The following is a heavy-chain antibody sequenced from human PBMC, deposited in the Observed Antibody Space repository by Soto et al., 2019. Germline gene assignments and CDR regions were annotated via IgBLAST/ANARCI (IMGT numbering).Heavy chain of an antibody. CDR2: ISHDGSSK. V-gene: IGHV3-30*18. CDR3: AKERVVRGVTDY. CDR1: GFIFSGYG. Sequence: QVPLVESGGGVVQPGRSLRLACAASGFIFSGYGMHWVHQAPGKGLEWVAVISHDGSSKFYADSVKGRFTISRDNSKNTLYLEMNSLRFEDTAVYYCAKERVVRGVTDYWGQGTLVTVSS. J-gene: IGHJ4*02. D-gene: IGHD3-10*01.